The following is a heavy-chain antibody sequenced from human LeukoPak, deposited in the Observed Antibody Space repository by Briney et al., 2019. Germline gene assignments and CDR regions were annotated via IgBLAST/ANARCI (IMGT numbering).Heavy chain of an antibody. V-gene: IGHV1-18*04. D-gene: IGHD2-2*01. CDR3: ARERDIVVVPAAMSYYYYGMDV. J-gene: IGHJ6*04. Sequence: ASVTVSCMASGYTFTSYGISWVRQAPGQGLEWMGWISAYNGNTNSAQKLQGRVTMTTDTSTSTAYMELRSLRSDDTAVYYCARERDIVVVPAAMSYYYYGMDVWGKGTTVTVSS. CDR1: GYTFTSYG. CDR2: ISAYNGNT.